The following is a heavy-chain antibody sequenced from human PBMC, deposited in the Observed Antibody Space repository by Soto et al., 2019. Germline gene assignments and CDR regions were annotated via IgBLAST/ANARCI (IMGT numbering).Heavy chain of an antibody. J-gene: IGHJ4*02. D-gene: IGHD3-10*02. V-gene: IGHV3-7*01. Sequence: EVQLVESGGGLVQPGGSLTVSCVASGITFSPYWMNWVRQAPGKGLEWVASINQDGSEKYFVDSVKGRFTISRDNAKKSLCLQMNSLRGEVTAVYYCFCSIRDSYWGQGAVVTVSS. CDR3: FCSIRDSY. CDR2: INQDGSEK. CDR1: GITFSPYW.